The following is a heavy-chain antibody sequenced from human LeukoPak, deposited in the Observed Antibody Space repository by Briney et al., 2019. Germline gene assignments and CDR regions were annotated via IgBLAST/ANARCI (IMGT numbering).Heavy chain of an antibody. J-gene: IGHJ5*02. Sequence: GASVKVSCKASGYTFTGYYMHWVRQAPGQGLEWMGWINPNSGGTNYAQKFQGRVTMTRDTSISTAYMELSRLRFDDTAVYYCARISYYYDSSGYYHNWFDPWGQGTLVTVSS. D-gene: IGHD3-22*01. V-gene: IGHV1-2*02. CDR3: ARISYYYDSSGYYHNWFDP. CDR2: INPNSGGT. CDR1: GYTFTGYY.